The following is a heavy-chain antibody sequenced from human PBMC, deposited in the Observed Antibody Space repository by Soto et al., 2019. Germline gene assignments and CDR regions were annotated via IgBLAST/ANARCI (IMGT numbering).Heavy chain of an antibody. CDR2: ISSSSSTI. CDR1: GFTFSSYS. D-gene: IGHD6-13*01. V-gene: IGHV3-48*02. Sequence: GGSLRLSCAASGFTFSSYSMNWVRQAPGKGLEWVSYISSSSSTIYYADSVKGRFTISRDNAKNSLFLQVNSLRDEDTAVYFCARDLTTATGAFDYWGQGSLVTVSS. J-gene: IGHJ4*02. CDR3: ARDLTTATGAFDY.